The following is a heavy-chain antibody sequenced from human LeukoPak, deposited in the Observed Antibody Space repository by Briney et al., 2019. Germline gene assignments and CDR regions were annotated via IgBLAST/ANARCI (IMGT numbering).Heavy chain of an antibody. Sequence: PGGSLRLSCAASGLTFSDYWMSWVRQAPGKGLEWVASIKQDGSEKYYVDSVKGRFTISRDNAKNLLFLQVNSLRAEDTAVYYCAREHYFYHMDGWGEGTTVTVSS. V-gene: IGHV3-7*01. CDR3: AREHYFYHMDG. CDR1: GLTFSDYW. CDR2: IKQDGSEK. J-gene: IGHJ6*03.